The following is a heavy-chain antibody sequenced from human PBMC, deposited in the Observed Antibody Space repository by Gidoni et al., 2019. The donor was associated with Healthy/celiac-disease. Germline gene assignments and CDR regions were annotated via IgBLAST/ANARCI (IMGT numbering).Heavy chain of an antibody. CDR3: ATLVVVRKPSYVPWDV. CDR1: GGSFSGYY. J-gene: IGHJ6*02. D-gene: IGHD2-15*01. V-gene: IGHV4-34*01. CDR2: INHSGST. Sequence: QVQLQQWGAGLLKPSETLSLTCAVYGGSFSGYYWSWIRQPPGKGLEWIGEINHSGSTNYNPSLKSRVTISVDTSKNQFSLKLSSVTAADTAVYYCATLVVVRKPSYVPWDVWGQGTTVTVSS.